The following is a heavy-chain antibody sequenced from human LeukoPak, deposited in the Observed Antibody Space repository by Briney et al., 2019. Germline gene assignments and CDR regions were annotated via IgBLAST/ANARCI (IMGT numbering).Heavy chain of an antibody. D-gene: IGHD2-2*01. V-gene: IGHV3-23*01. CDR3: AKGGYCSSPSCDVGWFDP. J-gene: IGHJ5*02. CDR2: ISGGGGST. Sequence: GGSLRLSCAASGFTFSSYVMNWVRQAPGKGLEWVSVISGGGGSTYYAASVKGRFTISRDNSKHTLFLQMNSLRAEDTAVYYCAKGGYCSSPSCDVGWFDPWGQGTLVTVSS. CDR1: GFTFSSYV.